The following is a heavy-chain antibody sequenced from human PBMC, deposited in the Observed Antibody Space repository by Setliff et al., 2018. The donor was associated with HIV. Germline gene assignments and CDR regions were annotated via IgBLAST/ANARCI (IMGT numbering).Heavy chain of an antibody. Sequence: SETLSLTCTVSGGSISSSSYYWGWIRQPPGKGLEWIGSIYYSGSTYYNPSLKSRVTISVDTSKNQFSLKLSSVTAADTAVYYCARGYNHPDYYYYYYMDVWGKGTTVTVSS. CDR3: ARGYNHPDYYYYYYMDV. J-gene: IGHJ6*03. CDR1: GGSISSSSYY. CDR2: IYYSGST. V-gene: IGHV4-39*07. D-gene: IGHD1-20*01.